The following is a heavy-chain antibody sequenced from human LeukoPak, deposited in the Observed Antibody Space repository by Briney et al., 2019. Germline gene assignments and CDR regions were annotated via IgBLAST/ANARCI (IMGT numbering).Heavy chain of an antibody. CDR3: ARDRAFSTFDF. J-gene: IGHJ4*02. D-gene: IGHD2-2*01. CDR1: GFTFSTSW. V-gene: IGHV3-7*01. Sequence: SGGSLRLSCAASGFTFSTSWMTWVRQAPGKGLERVAIINVDDSAKDYLGSVKGRFTISRDNAKNSLYLQMNNLRPEDTAVYYCARDRAFSTFDFWGQGTPVAVSS. CDR2: INVDDSAK.